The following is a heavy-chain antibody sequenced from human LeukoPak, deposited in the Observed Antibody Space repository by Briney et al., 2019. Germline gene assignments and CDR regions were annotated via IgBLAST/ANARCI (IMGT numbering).Heavy chain of an antibody. V-gene: IGHV3-20*04. CDR1: GFFFDDYG. Sequence: GGSLRLSCAASGFFFDDYGMSWVRQAPGKGLEWVSRINSNGGNTDYADSVKGRFTISRDNAKNSLCLQMNSLIAEDTALYYCARDGGWYKRGLDYFYYYMDVWGTGTTVTVSS. J-gene: IGHJ6*03. D-gene: IGHD6-19*01. CDR2: INSNGGNT. CDR3: ARDGGWYKRGLDYFYYYMDV.